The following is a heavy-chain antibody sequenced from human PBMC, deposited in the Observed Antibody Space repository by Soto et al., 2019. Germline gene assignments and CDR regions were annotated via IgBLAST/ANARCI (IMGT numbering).Heavy chain of an antibody. CDR2: IYYTASTT. CDR3: ARRYGWLYFDY. Sequence: SETLSLTCTVSGGSIGSYYWSWIRQPPGKGLEWIGYIYYTASTTSYNPSLESRVTISVDTSKNQFSLRLISVTAADTALYYCARRYGWLYFDYWGQGSLVTVSS. J-gene: IGHJ4*02. CDR1: GGSIGSYY. D-gene: IGHD6-19*01. V-gene: IGHV4-59*08.